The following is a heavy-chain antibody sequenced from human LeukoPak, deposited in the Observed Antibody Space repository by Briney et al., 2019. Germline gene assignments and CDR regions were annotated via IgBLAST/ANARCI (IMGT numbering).Heavy chain of an antibody. V-gene: IGHV1-18*01. D-gene: IGHD3-22*01. CDR3: ARDRTYFPGYYDSSGYHYGY. CDR2: ISAYNGNT. Sequence: ASVKVSCKASGYTFTSYGISWVRQAPGQGLEWMGWISAYNGNTNYAQKLRGRVTMTTDTSTSTAYMELRSLRSDDTAVYYCARDRTYFPGYYDSSGYHYGYWGQGTLVTVSS. CDR1: GYTFTSYG. J-gene: IGHJ4*02.